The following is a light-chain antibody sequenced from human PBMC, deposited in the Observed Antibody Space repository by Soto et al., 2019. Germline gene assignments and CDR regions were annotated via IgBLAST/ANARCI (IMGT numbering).Light chain of an antibody. J-gene: IGLJ3*02. V-gene: IGLV2-14*03. CDR1: SSDIGSYNY. CDR3: SSYGGSSTL. Sequence: QSALTQPASLSGSPGQSITISCTGTSSDIGSYNYVSWYQQHPGKAPKLMIFDVSYRRSGISDRFSGSKSGNTASLTISGLQPEDEADYYCSSYGGSSTLFGGGTKVTVL. CDR2: DVS.